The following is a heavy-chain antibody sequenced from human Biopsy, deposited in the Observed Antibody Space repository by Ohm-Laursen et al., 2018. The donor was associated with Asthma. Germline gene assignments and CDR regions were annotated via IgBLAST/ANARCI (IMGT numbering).Heavy chain of an antibody. J-gene: IGHJ3*01. Sequence: GSSVKVSCKASGYNFISFAMDWVRQAPGQRLEWMGWVNTGNGDTKYSQKFQGRVTITRDTSASTAYMELRSLRSEDTATYYCARTYYDFLTGQVKDVFGVWGQGTMVTVSS. CDR3: ARTYYDFLTGQVKDVFGV. CDR1: GYNFISFA. V-gene: IGHV1-3*04. CDR2: VNTGNGDT. D-gene: IGHD3-9*01.